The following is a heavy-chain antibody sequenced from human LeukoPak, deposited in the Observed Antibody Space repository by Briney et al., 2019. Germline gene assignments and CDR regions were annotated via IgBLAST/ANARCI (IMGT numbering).Heavy chain of an antibody. J-gene: IGHJ4*02. CDR3: ARGGDGYSRYFDY. CDR2: ISSSSSTI. CDR1: RFTFSSYS. V-gene: IGHV3-48*04. Sequence: GGSLRLSCAASRFTFSSYSMNWVRQAPGKGLEWVSYISSSSSTIYYADSVKGRFTISRDNAKNSLYLQMNSLRVEDTAVYYCARGGDGYSRYFDYWGQGTLVTVSS. D-gene: IGHD5-24*01.